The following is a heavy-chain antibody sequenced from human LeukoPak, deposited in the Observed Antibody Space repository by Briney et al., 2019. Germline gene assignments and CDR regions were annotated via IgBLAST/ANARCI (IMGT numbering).Heavy chain of an antibody. V-gene: IGHV5-51*01. Sequence: GESLKISCKGSGYSFTSYWIGWVRQMPGKGLEWMGIIYPGDSATRYSPSFQGQVTISVDRSIRTAYLQWSSLKASDTAMYYCAGGITANYSDYWGQGTLVTVSS. CDR1: GYSFTSYW. J-gene: IGHJ4*02. D-gene: IGHD6-13*01. CDR3: AGGITANYSDY. CDR2: IYPGDSAT.